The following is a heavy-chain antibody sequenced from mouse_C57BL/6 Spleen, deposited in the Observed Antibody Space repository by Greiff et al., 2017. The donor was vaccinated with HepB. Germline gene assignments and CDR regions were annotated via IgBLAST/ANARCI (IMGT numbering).Heavy chain of an antibody. CDR3: ARWGNYVGYAMDY. Sequence: QVQLQQSGPELVKPGASVKISCKASGYAFSSSWMNWVKQRPGKGLEWIGRIYPGDGDTNYNGKFKGKATLTADKSSSTAYMQLSSLTSEDSAVYFCARWGNYVGYAMDYWGQGTSVTVSS. D-gene: IGHD2-1*01. CDR1: GYAFSSSW. CDR2: IYPGDGDT. J-gene: IGHJ4*01. V-gene: IGHV1-82*01.